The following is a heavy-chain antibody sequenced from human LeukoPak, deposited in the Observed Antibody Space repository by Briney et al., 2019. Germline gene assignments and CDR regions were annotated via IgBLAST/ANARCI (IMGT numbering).Heavy chain of an antibody. Sequence: GESLKISCTASGYTFTNYWIAWVRQMPGKGLEWMGIIYPGDSDTRYSPSFQGQVTISADKSITTAYLQWSSLKASDTAMYYCARIEVSYGSGSQLDYWGQGTLVTVSS. CDR1: GYTFTNYW. D-gene: IGHD3-10*01. CDR2: IYPGDSDT. CDR3: ARIEVSYGSGSQLDY. J-gene: IGHJ4*02. V-gene: IGHV5-51*01.